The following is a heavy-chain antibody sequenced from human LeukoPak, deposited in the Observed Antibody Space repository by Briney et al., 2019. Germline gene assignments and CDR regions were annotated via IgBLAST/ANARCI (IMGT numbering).Heavy chain of an antibody. CDR1: GFTFSSYG. D-gene: IGHD2-15*01. V-gene: IGHV3-30*03. CDR3: ARAAGYCSGGSCYFYYFDY. Sequence: SGGSLRLSCAASGFTFSSYGMHWVRQAPGKGLEWVAVISYDGSNKYYADSVKGRFTISRDNSKNTLYLQMNSLRAEDTAVYYCARAAGYCSGGSCYFYYFDYWGQGTLVTVSS. J-gene: IGHJ4*02. CDR2: ISYDGSNK.